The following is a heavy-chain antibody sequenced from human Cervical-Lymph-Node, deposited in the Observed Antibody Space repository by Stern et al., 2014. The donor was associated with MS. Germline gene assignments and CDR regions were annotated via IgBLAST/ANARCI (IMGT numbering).Heavy chain of an antibody. CDR2: MNPNSGNT. V-gene: IGHV1-8*01. Sequence: QVQLVQSGAEVKKPGASVKVSCKASGYTFTSYDINWVRQATGQGLEWMGWMNPNSGNTGYAQKFQGRVTMTRNTSISTAYMELSSLRSADTAAYYCARESGLRQLATPYFYSGMDVWGQGTTVTVSS. CDR1: GYTFTSYD. D-gene: IGHD6-6*01. CDR3: ARESGLRQLATPYFYSGMDV. J-gene: IGHJ6*02.